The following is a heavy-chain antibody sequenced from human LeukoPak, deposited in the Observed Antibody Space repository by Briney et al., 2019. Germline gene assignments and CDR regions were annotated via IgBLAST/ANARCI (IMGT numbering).Heavy chain of an antibody. CDR1: GFTFSSYA. J-gene: IGHJ4*02. Sequence: GGSLRLSCAASGFTFSSYAMHWVRQAPGKGLEWVAVISYDGSNKYYADSVKGRFTISRDNSKNTLYLQMNSLRAEDTAVYYCAKDRGLAVGDYWGQGTLVTVSS. CDR2: ISYDGSNK. V-gene: IGHV3-30*04. CDR3: AKDRGLAVGDY. D-gene: IGHD6-19*01.